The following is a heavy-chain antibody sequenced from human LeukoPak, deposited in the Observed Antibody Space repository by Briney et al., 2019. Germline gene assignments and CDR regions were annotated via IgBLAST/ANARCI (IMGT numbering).Heavy chain of an antibody. J-gene: IGHJ1*01. V-gene: IGHV1-18*01. CDR2: ISSYNGNT. CDR3: ARDDTYYHGGKPAEYFQH. CDR1: GYTFISYG. Sequence: ASVKVSCKASGYTFISYGISWVRQAPGQGLEWMGWISSYNGNTNYAQKLQGRVTMTTDTSTSTAYTELRSLGSDDTAVYYCARDDTYYHGGKPAEYFQHWGQGTLVTVSS. D-gene: IGHD3-10*01.